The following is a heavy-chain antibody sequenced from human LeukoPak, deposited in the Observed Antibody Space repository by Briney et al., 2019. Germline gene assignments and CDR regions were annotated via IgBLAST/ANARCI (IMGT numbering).Heavy chain of an antibody. CDR1: GFTFSSYA. CDR3: ARDPLGTRPGFDC. CDR2: ISYDGSNK. J-gene: IGHJ4*02. D-gene: IGHD1-1*01. V-gene: IGHV3-30*04. Sequence: GGSLRLSCAASGFTFSSYAMHWVRQAPGKGLEWVAVISYDGSNKYYADSVKGRFTISRDNSKNTLYLQMNSLRAEDTAVYYCARDPLGTRPGFDCWGQGTLVTVSS.